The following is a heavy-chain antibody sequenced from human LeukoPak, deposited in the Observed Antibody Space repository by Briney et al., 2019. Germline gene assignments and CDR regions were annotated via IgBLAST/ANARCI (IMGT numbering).Heavy chain of an antibody. V-gene: IGHV4-34*01. CDR1: GGSFSGYY. CDR3: ARGGIAVAGPGLDY. D-gene: IGHD6-19*01. CDR2: INHSGST. Sequence: SETLSLTCAVYGGSFSGYYWSWIRQPPGKGLEWIGEINHSGSTNYNPSLKSRVTISVDTSKNQFSLKLSSVTAADTAVYYCARGGIAVAGPGLDYWGQGTLVTVSP. J-gene: IGHJ4*02.